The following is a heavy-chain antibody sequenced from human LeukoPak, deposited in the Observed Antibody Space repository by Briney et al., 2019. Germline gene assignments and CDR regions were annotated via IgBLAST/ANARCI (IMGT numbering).Heavy chain of an antibody. CDR1: GGPFSGHY. D-gene: IGHD3-10*01. CDR3: ARVDYYGSGSYYKQVDY. Sequence: PSEPLSLTCAVYGGPFSGHYWSWLRQPPGKGLECIGEINHRGSTNYNPSLKRRFTISVDTSKNQCFLKLSSVSAADTAVYYCARVDYYGSGSYYKQVDYWGQGTLVTVSS. CDR2: INHRGST. V-gene: IGHV4-34*01. J-gene: IGHJ4*02.